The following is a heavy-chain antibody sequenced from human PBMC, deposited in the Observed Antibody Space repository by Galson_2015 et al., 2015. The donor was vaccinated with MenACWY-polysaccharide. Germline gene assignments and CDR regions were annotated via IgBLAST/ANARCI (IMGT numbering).Heavy chain of an antibody. D-gene: IGHD2-21*01. CDR1: GYTFSNYG. CDR3: ARPGLVYCGGDCYSGRVHFDY. V-gene: IGHV1-18*01. Sequence: QSGAEVKKPGASVKVSCKASGYTFSNYGIAWVRQAPGQGLEWMGWIGPFNGNTKYAEKIQGRVNMTTDTSTSTAYMDLRSLRPVDTAVYYCARPGLVYCGGDCYSGRVHFDYWGQGTLVTVSS. CDR2: IGPFNGNT. J-gene: IGHJ4*02.